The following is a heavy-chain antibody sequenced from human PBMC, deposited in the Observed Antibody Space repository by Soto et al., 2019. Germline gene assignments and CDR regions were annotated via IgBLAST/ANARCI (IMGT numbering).Heavy chain of an antibody. CDR3: ARDHCTNGVCYTTTYYFDY. V-gene: IGHV1-69*01. CDR2: IIPIFGTA. CDR1: GGTFSSYA. D-gene: IGHD2-8*01. J-gene: IGHJ4*02. Sequence: QVPLVQSGAEVKKPGSSVKVSCKASGGTFSSYAISWVRQAPGQGLEWMGGIIPIFGTANYAQKFQGRVTITADESTSTAYMELSSLRSEDTAVYYCARDHCTNGVCYTTTYYFDYWGQGTLVTVSS.